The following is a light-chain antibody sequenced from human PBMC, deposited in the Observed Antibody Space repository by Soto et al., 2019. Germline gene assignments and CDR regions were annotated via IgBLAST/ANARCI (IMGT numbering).Light chain of an antibody. Sequence: QAVVTQPPSASVTPGQRVTISCSGSSSNIGSDTVKWYQQLPGTAPKLLIYTNHQRPSGVPDRFSGSKSGTSASLAISGLQSEDEADYYCAAWDDSLNGPVFGGGTKLTVL. CDR3: AAWDDSLNGPV. V-gene: IGLV1-44*01. J-gene: IGLJ2*01. CDR2: TNH. CDR1: SSNIGSDT.